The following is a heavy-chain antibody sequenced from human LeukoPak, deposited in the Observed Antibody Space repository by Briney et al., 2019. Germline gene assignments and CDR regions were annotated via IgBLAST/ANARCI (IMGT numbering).Heavy chain of an antibody. J-gene: IGHJ6*02. D-gene: IGHD3-3*01. CDR2: IYTGGST. CDR1: GFTVSSNY. V-gene: IGHV3-66*01. CDR3: ARGWSGPLPDV. Sequence: GGSLRLSCAASGFTVSSNYMSWVHQAPGKGLEWVSVIYTGGSTYYADSVKGRFTISRDNSKNTLYLHMNSLRVEDTAVYYCARGWSGPLPDVWGQGTTVTVSS.